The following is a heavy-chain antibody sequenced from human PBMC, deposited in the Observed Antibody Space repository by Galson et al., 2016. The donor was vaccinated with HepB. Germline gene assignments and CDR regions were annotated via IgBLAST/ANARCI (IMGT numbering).Heavy chain of an antibody. J-gene: IGHJ3*02. CDR1: GFTFSSYG. CDR3: AKSVGIQLWLDHAFDI. CDR2: ISYDGSSK. D-gene: IGHD5-18*01. V-gene: IGHV3-30*18. Sequence: SLRLSCAASGFTFSSYGMHWVRQAPGKGLEWVAVISYDGSSKYYADSVRGRFTISRGNSKNTLYVQMNSLRAEDTAVYYCAKSVGIQLWLDHAFDIWGQGTMVTVSS.